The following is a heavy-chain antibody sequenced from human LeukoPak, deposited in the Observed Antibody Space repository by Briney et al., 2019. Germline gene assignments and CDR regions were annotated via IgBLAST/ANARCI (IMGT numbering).Heavy chain of an antibody. CDR2: INPNSGGT. J-gene: IGHJ5*02. CDR1: GYRFTGYY. V-gene: IGHV1-2*02. CDR3: AREKEKSGYSGNWWP. Sequence: ASVKVSCKTSGYRFTGYYMHWVRQAPGQGLEWMGWINPNSGGTNYAQKFQGRVTMTRDTSISTAYMELSRLRSDDTAVYYCAREKEKSGYSGNWWPWGQGTLVTVSS. D-gene: IGHD5-12*01.